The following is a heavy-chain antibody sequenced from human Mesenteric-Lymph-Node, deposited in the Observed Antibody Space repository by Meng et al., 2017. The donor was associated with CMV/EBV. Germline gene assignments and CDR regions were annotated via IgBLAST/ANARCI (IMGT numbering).Heavy chain of an antibody. CDR3: ARDLRYSSSLSWFDP. CDR1: VYTFTSYY. Sequence: ASVKVSCKASVYTFTSYYMHWVRQAPGQGLEWMGLINPSGGSTTYAQRFQGRVTLTRDTSTGTVYMELNSLRSEDTAVYYCARDLRYSSSLSWFDPWGQGTLVTVSS. V-gene: IGHV1-46*01. J-gene: IGHJ5*02. CDR2: INPSGGST. D-gene: IGHD6-13*01.